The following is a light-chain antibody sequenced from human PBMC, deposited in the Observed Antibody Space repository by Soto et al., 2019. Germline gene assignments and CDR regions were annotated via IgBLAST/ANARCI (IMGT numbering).Light chain of an antibody. V-gene: IGLV4-60*03. CDR2: LEGSGTY. CDR1: SGHSTYI. Sequence: QSVLTQSSSASASLGSSVKVTCTLSSGHSTYIIAWHQQQPGKAPRYLMKLEGSGTYNKGSGVPDRFSGSSSGADRYLTISNLQSEDEADYYCETWDSNSRVFGGGNKLTVL. CDR3: ETWDSNSRV. J-gene: IGLJ2*01.